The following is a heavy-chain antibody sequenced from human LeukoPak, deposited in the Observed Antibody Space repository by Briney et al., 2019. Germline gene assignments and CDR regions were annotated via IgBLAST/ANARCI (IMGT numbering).Heavy chain of an antibody. Sequence: PSETLSLTCTVSGGSISSDYWSWTRQPAGKGLEWIGRIYTSGSTNYNPSLKSRVTMSVDTSKNQFYLKLSSVTAADTAVYYCARGSSSLRDAFDIWGQGTMVTVSS. D-gene: IGHD6-6*01. CDR1: GGSISSDY. CDR3: ARGSSSLRDAFDI. V-gene: IGHV4-4*07. CDR2: IYTSGST. J-gene: IGHJ3*02.